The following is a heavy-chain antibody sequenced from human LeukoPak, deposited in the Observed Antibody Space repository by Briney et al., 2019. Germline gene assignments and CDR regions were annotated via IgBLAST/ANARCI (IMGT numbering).Heavy chain of an antibody. V-gene: IGHV4-39*01. CDR2: IYYSGST. CDR1: DGSISSSSYY. CDR3: AGSGYSHDY. J-gene: IGHJ4*02. D-gene: IGHD3-22*01. Sequence: PSETLSLTCTVSDGSISSSSYYWGWIRQPPGKGLEWIGTIYYSGSTSYNPSLKSRVTISVDTSKNQFSLKLSSVTAADTAVYYCAGSGYSHDYWGQGTLVTVSS.